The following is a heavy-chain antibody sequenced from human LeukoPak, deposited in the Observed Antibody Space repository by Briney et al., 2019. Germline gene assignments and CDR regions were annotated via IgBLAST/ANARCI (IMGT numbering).Heavy chain of an antibody. Sequence: GASVKVSCKASGGTFSSYAISWVRQAPGQGLEWMGGIIPIFGTANYAQKFQGRVTITADKSTSTAYMELSSLRSEDTAVYYCASVGYCSGGSCAPNVDYWGHGTLVTVSS. D-gene: IGHD2-15*01. CDR2: IIPIFGTA. V-gene: IGHV1-69*06. CDR3: ASVGYCSGGSCAPNVDY. CDR1: GGTFSSYA. J-gene: IGHJ4*01.